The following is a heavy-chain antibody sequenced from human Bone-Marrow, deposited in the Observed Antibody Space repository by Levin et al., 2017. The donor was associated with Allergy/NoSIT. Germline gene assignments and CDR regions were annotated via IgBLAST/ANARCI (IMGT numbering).Heavy chain of an antibody. CDR3: ARDRSTIENSGYYHLGF. J-gene: IGHJ4*02. Sequence: GESLKISCKASGYTFTNYYIHWVRQAPGQGLEWMGTINPRIGTTSSAQKFQGRVTMTRDTSSTTVHMELISLTSEDTAVYYCARDRSTIENSGYYHLGFWGQGTLVTVSS. D-gene: IGHD3-22*01. CDR1: GYTFTNYY. CDR2: INPRIGTT. V-gene: IGHV1-46*01.